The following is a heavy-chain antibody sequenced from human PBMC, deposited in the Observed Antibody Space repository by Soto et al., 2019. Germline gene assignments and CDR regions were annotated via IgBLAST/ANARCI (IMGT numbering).Heavy chain of an antibody. Sequence: GGSLRLYCATSGFPFNDYYMTWIRQAPGKGLEWLSHISPKSTFRNYADSVKGRFTISRDNTESSLFLQMNSLGVDDTAVYSCVRGCGGGLFEHWGQGVLVTVSS. CDR3: VRGCGGGLFEH. J-gene: IGHJ4*02. CDR2: ISPKSTFR. V-gene: IGHV3-11*06. CDR1: GFPFNDYY. D-gene: IGHD2-21*01.